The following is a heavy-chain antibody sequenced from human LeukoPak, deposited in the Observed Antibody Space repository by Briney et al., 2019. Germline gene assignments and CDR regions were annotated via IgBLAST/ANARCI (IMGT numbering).Heavy chain of an antibody. J-gene: IGHJ3*01. Sequence: GGSLRLSCVASGFNFRDHEMNWVRQAPGKGLEWVSKIHNNGAISYANSVKGRFIISRDNARSSLYLQMNNLRAEDTALYFCAGETSTSDFNALDVWGQGTMVTVSS. CDR3: AGETSTSDFNALDV. CDR1: GFNFRDHE. CDR2: IHNNGAI. V-gene: IGHV3-69-1*01. D-gene: IGHD2-2*01.